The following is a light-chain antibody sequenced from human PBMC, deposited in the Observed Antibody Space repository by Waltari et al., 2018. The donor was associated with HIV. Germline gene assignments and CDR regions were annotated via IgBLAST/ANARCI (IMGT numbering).Light chain of an antibody. CDR3: QQYYDTPQT. Sequence: DIVMTQSPDSLVVSLGERAPIHCKSSQTILYSSNNKNYLAWYQQKPGQPPKLLIYWASTRESGVPDRFSGSGSGSDFTLTISSLQAEDVAVYYCQQYYDTPQTFGQGTKVEIK. V-gene: IGKV4-1*01. CDR2: WAS. CDR1: QTILYSSNNKNY. J-gene: IGKJ1*01.